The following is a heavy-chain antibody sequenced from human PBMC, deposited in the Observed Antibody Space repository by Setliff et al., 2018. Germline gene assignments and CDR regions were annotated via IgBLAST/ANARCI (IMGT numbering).Heavy chain of an antibody. V-gene: IGHV1-8*01. Sequence: ASVKVSCKASGYTFTSHDINWVRQATGQGLEWMGWMNPNSDNTGYAQKFQGRVTMTRNTSTSTAYMELRSLRSDDTAVYYCARVTIAVAGYFDFWGQGTLVTVSS. CDR3: ARVTIAVAGYFDF. J-gene: IGHJ4*02. CDR1: GYTFTSHD. D-gene: IGHD6-19*01. CDR2: MNPNSDNT.